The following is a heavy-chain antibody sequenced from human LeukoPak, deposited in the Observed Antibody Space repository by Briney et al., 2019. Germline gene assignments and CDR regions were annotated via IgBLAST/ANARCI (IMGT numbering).Heavy chain of an antibody. D-gene: IGHD3-3*02. V-gene: IGHV4-34*01. J-gene: IGHJ3*02. CDR2: INHSGST. CDR1: GGSLSDYY. Sequence: SETLCLTCAVYGGSLSDYYWSWIRQPPGKGLEWIGEINHSGSTNYNPSLKSRVTISVDTSKNQFSLKLSSVTAADTAVYFCARLSTHDAFEIWGQGTMVTVSS. CDR3: ARLSTHDAFEI.